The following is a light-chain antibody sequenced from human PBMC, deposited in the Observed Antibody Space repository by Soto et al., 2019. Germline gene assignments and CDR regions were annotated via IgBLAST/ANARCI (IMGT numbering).Light chain of an antibody. CDR3: CSYAGSYTYV. CDR2: DVS. V-gene: IGLV2-11*01. CDR1: SCDVGDYDY. J-gene: IGLJ1*01. Sequence: QSALTQPRSVAGSPGQSVTISCTGTSCDVGDYDYVSWYQHHPGKAPKLMIYDVSKRPSGVPDRFSGSKSGNTASLTISGLQAEDEADYYCCSYAGSYTYVFGTGTKLTVL.